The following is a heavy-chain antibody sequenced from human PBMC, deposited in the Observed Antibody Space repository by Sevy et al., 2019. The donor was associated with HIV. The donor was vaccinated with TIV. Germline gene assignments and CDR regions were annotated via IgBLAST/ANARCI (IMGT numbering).Heavy chain of an antibody. D-gene: IGHD6-13*01. J-gene: IGHJ4*02. CDR2: ISSSSSYI. CDR1: GFTFSSYS. CDR3: AGWYSSSWTLDH. V-gene: IGHV3-21*01. Sequence: GGSLRLSCAASGFTFSSYSMNWVRQAPGKGLEWVSSISSSSSYIYYADSVKGRFTISRDNAKNSLYLQMNSLRAEDTAVYYCAGWYSSSWTLDHWGQGTLVTVSS.